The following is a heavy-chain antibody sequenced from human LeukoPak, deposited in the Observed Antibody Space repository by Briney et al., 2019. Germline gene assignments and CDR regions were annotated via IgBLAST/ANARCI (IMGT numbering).Heavy chain of an antibody. CDR2: MNPNSGNT. CDR1: GYTFTSYD. V-gene: IGHV1-8*01. Sequence: GASVKVSCKASGYTFTSYDINWVRQATGQGLEWMGWMNPNSGNTGYAQKFQGRVTMTRNTSISTAYMELSSLRSEDTAVYYCARGSGARYYYYYYMDVWGKGTTVTISS. J-gene: IGHJ6*03. CDR3: ARGSGARYYYYYYMDV.